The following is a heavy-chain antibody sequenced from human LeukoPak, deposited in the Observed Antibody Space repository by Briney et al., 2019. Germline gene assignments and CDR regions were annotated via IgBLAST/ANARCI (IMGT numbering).Heavy chain of an antibody. D-gene: IGHD3-16*01. V-gene: IGHV7-4-1*02. CDR2: INMYTANP. Sequence: GASVKVPCKASGYTFTRYAINWLRQAPGQGLEWMGWINMYTANPAYAQGFTERFVFSLDTSVTTAYLQISNLKTEDTAVYYCARHDNDDDFDYWGQGTLVTVSS. CDR3: ARHDNDDDFDY. CDR1: GYTFTRYA. J-gene: IGHJ4*02.